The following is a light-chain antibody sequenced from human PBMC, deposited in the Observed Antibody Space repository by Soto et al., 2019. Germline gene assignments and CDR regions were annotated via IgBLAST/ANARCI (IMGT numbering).Light chain of an antibody. J-gene: IGKJ1*01. CDR2: GTS. Sequence: EVVMSQSPATLSLSHGERATLSCRASQSVNSNLAWYQQKAGQAPRLLIYGTSTRATGIPARFSGSGSGTDFTLTISSLQFEDFAVYYCQQYNNWPRTFGQGTKVDIK. CDR1: QSVNSN. CDR3: QQYNNWPRT. V-gene: IGKV3-15*01.